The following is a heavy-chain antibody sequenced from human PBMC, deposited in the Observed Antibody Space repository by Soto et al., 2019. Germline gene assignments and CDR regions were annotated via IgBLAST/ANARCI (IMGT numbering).Heavy chain of an antibody. CDR1: GYTFTSYG. CDR2: INPNNGDT. D-gene: IGHD3-22*01. V-gene: IGHV1-2*02. CDR3: ARPFVYYDSGGYLLW. Sequence: ASVKVSCKASGYTFTSYGISWVRQAPGQGLEWMGWINPNNGDTNYAQKFQDRVTMTRDTSVSTAYMELSRLRSDDAAVYYCARPFVYYDSGGYLLWWGPAALLTVSS. J-gene: IGHJ4*02.